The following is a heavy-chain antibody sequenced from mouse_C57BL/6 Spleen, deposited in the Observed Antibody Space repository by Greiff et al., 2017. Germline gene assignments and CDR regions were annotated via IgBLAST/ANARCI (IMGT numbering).Heavy chain of an antibody. Sequence: VQLQESGPELVKPGASVKISCKASGYAFSSSWMNWVKQRPGKGLEWIGRIYPGDGDTNYNGKFKGKATLTADKSSSTAYMQLSSLTSEDSAVYFCARSDYYGSSYGYWGQGTTLTVSS. D-gene: IGHD1-1*01. J-gene: IGHJ2*01. CDR3: ARSDYYGSSYGY. CDR1: GYAFSSSW. CDR2: IYPGDGDT. V-gene: IGHV1-82*01.